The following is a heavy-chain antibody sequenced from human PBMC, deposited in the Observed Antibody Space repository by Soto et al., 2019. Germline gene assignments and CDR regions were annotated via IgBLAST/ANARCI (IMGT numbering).Heavy chain of an antibody. D-gene: IGHD3-10*01. V-gene: IGHV4-59*01. CDR2: IYYSGST. J-gene: IGHJ3*02. CDR1: GCSISSYY. Sequence: PSETLSLTCTVSGCSISSYYWSWIRQPPGKGLEWIGYIYYSGSTNYNPSLKSRVTISVDTSKNQFSLKLSSVTAADTAVYYCARVWGGAFDIWGQGTMVTVS. CDR3: ARVWGGAFDI.